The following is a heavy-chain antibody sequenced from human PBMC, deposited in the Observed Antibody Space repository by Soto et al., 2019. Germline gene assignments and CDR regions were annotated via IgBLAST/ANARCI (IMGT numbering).Heavy chain of an antibody. V-gene: IGHV1-18*01. CDR1: GYTFTSYG. D-gene: IGHD1-1*01. J-gene: IGHJ6*03. Sequence: QVQLVQSGAEVKKPGASVKVSCKASGYTFTSYGISWVRQAPGQGLEWMGWISAYNGNTNYAQKLQGRVTMTTDTSTSTAYMELRSLRSDDTAVYYCARKLEHGQVWAHHYYYYMDVWGKGTTVTVSS. CDR2: ISAYNGNT. CDR3: ARKLEHGQVWAHHYYYYMDV.